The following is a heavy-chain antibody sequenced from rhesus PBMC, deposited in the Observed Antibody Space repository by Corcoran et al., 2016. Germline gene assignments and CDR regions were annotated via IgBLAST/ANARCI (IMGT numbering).Heavy chain of an antibody. CDR3: ARRIYSSGWYFDY. V-gene: IGHV3-110*01. D-gene: IGHD6-31*01. J-gene: IGHJ4*01. CDR1: GFTFSAHY. CDR2: ISGSSSTT. Sequence: EVPLLESGGGLVQPGGSLRLSCVASGFTFSAHYMDWARQALGEGLEWVSSISGSSSTTLYPDSVKGRFTISRDNAKNTVYLQMNSLRAEDTAVYYCARRIYSSGWYFDYWGQGVLVTVSS.